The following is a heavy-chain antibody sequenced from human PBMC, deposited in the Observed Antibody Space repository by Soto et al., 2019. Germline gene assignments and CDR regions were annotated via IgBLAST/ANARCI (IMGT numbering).Heavy chain of an antibody. CDR3: VRGDIVLVPASEGNWFDP. CDR1: ANSFTTHH. CDR2: IAPAAGAT. Sequence: GASLKDSCNASANSFTTHHIHGVQQAPGQGLECMGLIAPAAGATNSAQRFQGGVRLTRDTSTSTVYMELRSLRFDDTAVYYCVRGDIVLVPASEGNWFDPWGQGTLVTVS. V-gene: IGHV1-46*01. J-gene: IGHJ5*02. D-gene: IGHD2-2*01.